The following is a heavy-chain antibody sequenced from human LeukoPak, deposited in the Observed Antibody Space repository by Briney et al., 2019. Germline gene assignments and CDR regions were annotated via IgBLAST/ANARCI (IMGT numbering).Heavy chain of an antibody. CDR3: ARGTTDGLRYYYYMDV. Sequence: SVKVSCKASGGTFSSYAISWVRQAPGQGLEWMGGIIPIFGTANYAQKFQGRVTITADESTSTAYMELSSLRSEDTAVYYCARGTTDGLRYYYYMDVWGKGTTVTISS. D-gene: IGHD2/OR15-2a*01. V-gene: IGHV1-69*13. J-gene: IGHJ6*03. CDR2: IIPIFGTA. CDR1: GGTFSSYA.